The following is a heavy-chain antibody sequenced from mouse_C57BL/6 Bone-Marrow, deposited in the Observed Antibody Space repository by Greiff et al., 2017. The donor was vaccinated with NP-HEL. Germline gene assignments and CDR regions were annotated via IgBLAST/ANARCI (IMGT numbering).Heavy chain of an antibody. CDR2: IDPSDSYT. V-gene: IGHV1-50*01. CDR3: ARPNVDGPHWYFDV. D-gene: IGHD2-3*01. CDR1: GYTFTSYW. J-gene: IGHJ1*03. Sequence: QVQLQQPGAELVKPGASVKLSCKASGYTFTSYWMQWVKQRPGQGLEWIGEIDPSDSYTNYNQKFKGKATLTVDTSSSTAYMQLSSLTSEDSAVYYCARPNVDGPHWYFDVWGTGTTVTVSS.